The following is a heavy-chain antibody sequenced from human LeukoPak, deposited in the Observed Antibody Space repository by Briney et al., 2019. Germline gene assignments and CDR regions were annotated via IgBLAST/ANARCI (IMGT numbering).Heavy chain of an antibody. V-gene: IGHV4-61*08. CDR1: GGSISSGGYY. D-gene: IGHD4-17*01. CDR3: ARAPSPPLHYDEKGNWFDP. CDR2: IYYSGST. J-gene: IGHJ5*02. Sequence: SQTLSLTCTVSGGSISSGGYYWSWIRQHPGKGLEWIGYIYYSGSTNYNPSLKSRVTISVDTSKNQFSLKLSSVTAADTAVYYCARAPSPPLHYDEKGNWFDPWGQGTLVTVSS.